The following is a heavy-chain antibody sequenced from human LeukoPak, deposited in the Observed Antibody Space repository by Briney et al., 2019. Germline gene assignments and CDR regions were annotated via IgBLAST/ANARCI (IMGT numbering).Heavy chain of an antibody. CDR2: ISGSGGST. D-gene: IGHD6-13*01. J-gene: IGHJ4*02. CDR3: AKGQSGSSWENFDY. V-gene: IGHV3-23*01. Sequence: GGSLRLSCAASGFTFSSYAMSWVRQAPGKGLEWVSAISGSGGSTYYADSVKGRFTISRDNSKNMLYLQMNSLRAEDTAVYYCAKGQSGSSWENFDYWGQGTLVTVSS. CDR1: GFTFSSYA.